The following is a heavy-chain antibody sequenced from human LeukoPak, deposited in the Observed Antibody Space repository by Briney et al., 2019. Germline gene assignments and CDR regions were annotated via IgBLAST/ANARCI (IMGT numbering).Heavy chain of an antibody. V-gene: IGHV3-74*01. Sequence: PGGSLRLSCAASGFTFSSYWMHWVRQAPGKGLVWVSRINSDGSSTSYADSVKGRFTISRDTAKNTLYLQMNSLRAEDTAVYYCARVPLTYSYGMDVWGQGTTVTVSS. CDR1: GFTFSSYW. CDR3: ARVPLTYSYGMDV. CDR2: INSDGSST. D-gene: IGHD1-26*01. J-gene: IGHJ6*02.